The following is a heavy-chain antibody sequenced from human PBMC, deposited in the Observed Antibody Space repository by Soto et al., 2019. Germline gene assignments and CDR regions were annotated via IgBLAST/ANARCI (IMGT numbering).Heavy chain of an antibody. J-gene: IGHJ6*02. V-gene: IGHV4-34*01. CDR3: ARGRRYFAYGMDV. D-gene: IGHD3-10*01. Sequence: SETLSLTCAVYGGSFSGYYWSWIRQPPGKGLEWIGEINHSGSTNYNPSLKSRVTISVDTSKNQFSLKLSSVTAADTAVYYCARGRRYFAYGMDVWGQGTTVTVSS. CDR1: GGSFSGYY. CDR2: INHSGST.